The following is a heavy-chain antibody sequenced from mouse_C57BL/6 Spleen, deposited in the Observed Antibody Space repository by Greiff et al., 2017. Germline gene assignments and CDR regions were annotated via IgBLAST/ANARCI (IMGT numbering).Heavy chain of an antibody. J-gene: IGHJ1*03. CDR2: IRLKSDNYAT. D-gene: IGHD1-1*01. CDR1: GFTFSNYW. V-gene: IGHV6-3*01. CDR3: TGDYGSSLFWYFDV. Sequence: EVQGVESGGGLVQPGGSMKLSCVASGFTFSNYWMNWVRQSPEKGLEWVAQIRLKSDNYATHYAESVKGRFTISRDDSKSSVYLQMNNLRAEDTGIYYCTGDYGSSLFWYFDVWGTGTTVTVSS.